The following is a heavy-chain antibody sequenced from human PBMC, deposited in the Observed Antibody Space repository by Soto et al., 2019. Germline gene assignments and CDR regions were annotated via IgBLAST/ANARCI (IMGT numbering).Heavy chain of an antibody. CDR1: GDTFSFYT. V-gene: IGHV1-69*02. J-gene: IGHJ4*02. D-gene: IGHD3-10*01. Sequence: QVQLVQSGAEVRKPGSSVKVSCKASGDTFSFYTINWVRQAPGLGLEWMGRVNPIVSMSNYAQKFQGRVTITADKSTNPAYMQLSSLRSEDTAIYYGAASYGSGYRAFDYWGQGALVTVSS. CDR3: AASYGSGYRAFDY. CDR2: VNPIVSMS.